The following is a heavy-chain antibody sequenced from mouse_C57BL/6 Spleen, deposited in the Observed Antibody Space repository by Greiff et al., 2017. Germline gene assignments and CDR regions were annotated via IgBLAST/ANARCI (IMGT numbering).Heavy chain of an antibody. V-gene: IGHV1-69*01. J-gene: IGHJ4*01. Sequence: QVQLQQPGAELVMPGASVKLSCKASGYTFTSYWMHWVKQRPGQGLEWIGEIDPSDSYTNYNQKFKGKSTLTVDKSSSTAYVQLSSLTSEDSAVYYCARLGIYGSSPGAMDYWGQGTSVTVSS. D-gene: IGHD1-1*01. CDR1: GYTFTSYW. CDR3: ARLGIYGSSPGAMDY. CDR2: IDPSDSYT.